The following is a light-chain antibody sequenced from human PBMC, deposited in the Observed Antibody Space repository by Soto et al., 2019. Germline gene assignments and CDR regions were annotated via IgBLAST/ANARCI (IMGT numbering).Light chain of an antibody. CDR1: SSNIVNNY. CDR2: DNN. Sequence: QSVLTQPPSVSAAPGQKVTISCSGSSSNIVNNYVSWYQQLPGTAPKLLIYDNNKRPSGIPDRFSGSKSGTSATLGITGLQTGDEADYYCGTWDSSLSAYVFGTGTKVTVL. V-gene: IGLV1-51*01. CDR3: GTWDSSLSAYV. J-gene: IGLJ1*01.